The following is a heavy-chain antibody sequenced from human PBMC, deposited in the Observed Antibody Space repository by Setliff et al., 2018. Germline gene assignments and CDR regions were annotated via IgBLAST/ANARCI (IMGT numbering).Heavy chain of an antibody. J-gene: IGHJ1*01. CDR2: MYNSGST. V-gene: IGHV4-59*01. CDR1: GGSITRDY. D-gene: IGHD5-18*01. Sequence: SETLSLTCTVSGGSITRDYWSWIRQPPGKGLEWIGYMYNSGSTNYNPSLKSRVTMSVDTSKNQFSLKLKSVTAADTAVYYCVREGYSEYFQYWGRGTLVTVSS. CDR3: VREGYSEYFQY.